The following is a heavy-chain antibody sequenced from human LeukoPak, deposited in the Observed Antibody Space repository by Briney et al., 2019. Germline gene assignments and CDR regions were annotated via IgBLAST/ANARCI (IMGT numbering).Heavy chain of an antibody. Sequence: PSQTLSLTCAVSGGSISSGGYSWSWIRQPPGKGLEWIGYIYHSGSTYYNPSLKSRVTISVDRSKNQFSLKLSSVTAADTAAYYCARGGYCSGGSCYSDYYYGMDVWGKGTTVTVSS. CDR2: IYHSGST. V-gene: IGHV4-30-2*01. CDR3: ARGGYCSGGSCYSDYYYGMDV. CDR1: GGSISSGGYS. D-gene: IGHD2-15*01. J-gene: IGHJ6*04.